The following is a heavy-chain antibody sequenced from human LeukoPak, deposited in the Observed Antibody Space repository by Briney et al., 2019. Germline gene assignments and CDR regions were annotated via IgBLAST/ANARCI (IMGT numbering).Heavy chain of an antibody. J-gene: IGHJ6*02. D-gene: IGHD1-26*01. V-gene: IGHV3-30*18. Sequence: PGGSLRLSCAASGFTFSSYGMHWVRQAPGKGLEWVAVISYDGGNKYYADSVKGRFTISRDNSKNTLYLQMNSLRAEDTAVYYCAKLDTTRISPYGMDVWGQGTTVTVSS. CDR1: GFTFSSYG. CDR3: AKLDTTRISPYGMDV. CDR2: ISYDGGNK.